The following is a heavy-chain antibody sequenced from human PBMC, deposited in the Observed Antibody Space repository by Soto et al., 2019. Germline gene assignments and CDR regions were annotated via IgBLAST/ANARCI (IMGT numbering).Heavy chain of an antibody. J-gene: IGHJ5*02. CDR1: GGSISSGGYY. D-gene: IGHD2-21*02. Sequence: PSETLSLTCTVSGGSISSGGYYWSWIRQHPGKGLEWIGYIYYSGSTYYNPSLKSRVTISVDTSKNQFSLKLSSVTAADTAVYYCERAKVTNWFDPWGQGTLVTVSS. V-gene: IGHV4-31*03. CDR2: IYYSGST. CDR3: ERAKVTNWFDP.